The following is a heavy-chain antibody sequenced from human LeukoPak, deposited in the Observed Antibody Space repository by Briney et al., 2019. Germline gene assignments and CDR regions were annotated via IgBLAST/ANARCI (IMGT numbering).Heavy chain of an antibody. J-gene: IGHJ4*02. CDR3: ARDGVGAEFDY. CDR1: GYTFTSYY. Sequence: GASVKVSCKASGYTFTSYYVHWVRQAPGQGLEWMGIINPSGGSTSYAQKFQGRVTMTRDTSTSTVYMELSSLRSEDTAVYYCARDGVGAEFDYWGQGTLVTVSS. D-gene: IGHD1-26*01. CDR2: INPSGGST. V-gene: IGHV1-46*01.